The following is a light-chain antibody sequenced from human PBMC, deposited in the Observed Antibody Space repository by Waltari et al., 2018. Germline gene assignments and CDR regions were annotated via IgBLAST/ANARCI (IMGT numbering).Light chain of an antibody. CDR2: ATS. V-gene: IGKV1-27*01. J-gene: IGKJ1*01. Sequence: DIQMTQSPSSLSASVVDRVTITCRASQGLKFHLAWYQKKPGKVPKLLIYATSTLQSGVPSRFSGGGDGTDFTLTISSLQPEDVATYYCQKYNGAPQTFGQGTKVEIK. CDR1: QGLKFH. CDR3: QKYNGAPQT.